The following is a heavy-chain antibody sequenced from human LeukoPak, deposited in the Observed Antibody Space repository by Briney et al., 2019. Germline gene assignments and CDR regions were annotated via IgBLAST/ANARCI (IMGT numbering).Heavy chain of an antibody. CDR1: GFTFSSYA. CDR2: ISYDGSNK. Sequence: PGGSLRLSCAASGFTFSSYAMHWVRQAPGKGLEWVAVISYDGSNKYYADSVKGRFTISRDNSKNTLYLQMNSLGAEDTAVYYCAREAGGGIQTYYFDYWGQGTLVTVSS. D-gene: IGHD5-18*01. CDR3: AREAGGGIQTYYFDY. V-gene: IGHV3-30-3*01. J-gene: IGHJ4*02.